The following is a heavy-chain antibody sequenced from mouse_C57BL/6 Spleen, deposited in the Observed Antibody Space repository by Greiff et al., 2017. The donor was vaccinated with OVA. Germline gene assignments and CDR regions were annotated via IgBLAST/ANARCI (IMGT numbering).Heavy chain of an antibody. CDR1: GYAFSSYW. CDR3: ARSDWDVGGYFDV. D-gene: IGHD4-1*01. J-gene: IGHJ1*03. CDR2: IYPGDGDT. Sequence: QVQLKQSGAELVKPGASVKISCKASGYAFSSYWMNWVKQRPGKGLEWIGQIYPGDGDTNYNGKFKGKATLTADESSSTAYMQLSSLTSEDSAVYFCARSDWDVGGYFDVWGTGTTVTVSS. V-gene: IGHV1-80*01.